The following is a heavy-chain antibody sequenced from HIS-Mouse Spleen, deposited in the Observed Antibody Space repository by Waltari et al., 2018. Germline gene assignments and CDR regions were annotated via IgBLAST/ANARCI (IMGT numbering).Heavy chain of an antibody. CDR2: ISYAGSNK. CDR3: AKDKHHAFDY. J-gene: IGHJ4*02. Sequence: QVQLVESGGGVVQPGRSLRLSCAASGFTFSSYGMHWVRQAPGKGLEWVAVISYAGSNKYYAEYVKGRFTISRDNSKNTLYLQMNSLRAEDTAVYYCAKDKHHAFDYWGQGTLVAVSS. CDR1: GFTFSSYG. V-gene: IGHV3-30*18.